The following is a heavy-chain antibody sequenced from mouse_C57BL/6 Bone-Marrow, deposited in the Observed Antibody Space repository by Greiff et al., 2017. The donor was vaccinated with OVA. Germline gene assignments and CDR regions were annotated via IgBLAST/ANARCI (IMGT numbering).Heavy chain of an antibody. Sequence: EVQVVESGAELVRPGASVKLSCTASGFNIKDDYMHWVKQRPEQGLEWIGWIDPENGDTEYASKFQGKATITADTSSNTAYLQLSSLTSEDTAVYYCTTFYYGSSHFDYWGQGTTLTVSS. J-gene: IGHJ2*01. CDR2: IDPENGDT. V-gene: IGHV14-4*01. CDR3: TTFYYGSSHFDY. CDR1: GFNIKDDY. D-gene: IGHD1-1*01.